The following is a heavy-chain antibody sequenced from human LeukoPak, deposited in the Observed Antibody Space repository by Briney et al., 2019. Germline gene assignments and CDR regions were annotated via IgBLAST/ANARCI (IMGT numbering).Heavy chain of an antibody. CDR3: ARVGYYDSSGYYWVPNWYFDL. CDR2: IYTSGST. Sequence: KPSETLSLTCTVSGGSISSYYWSWIRQPAGKGLEWIGRIYTSGSTNYNPSLKSRVTISVDTSKNQFSLKLSSVTAADTAVYYCARVGYYDSSGYYWVPNWYFDLWGRGTLVTVSS. J-gene: IGHJ2*01. D-gene: IGHD3-22*01. CDR1: GGSISSYY. V-gene: IGHV4-4*07.